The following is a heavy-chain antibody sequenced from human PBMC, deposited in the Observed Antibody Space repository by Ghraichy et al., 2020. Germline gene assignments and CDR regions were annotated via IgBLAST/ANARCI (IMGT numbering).Heavy chain of an antibody. Sequence: SETLSLTCTVSGASISSGGYYWNWIRQHPGKGLEWIGYIYYSGSTYYNPSLKSRITISLDTSKNQFSLNPSSVTAADTTVYYCGASWRNTLTGYYVVYWGQGTLVTVSS. D-gene: IGHD3-9*01. V-gene: IGHV4-31*03. J-gene: IGHJ4*02. CDR1: GASISSGGYY. CDR2: IYYSGST. CDR3: GASWRNTLTGYYVVY.